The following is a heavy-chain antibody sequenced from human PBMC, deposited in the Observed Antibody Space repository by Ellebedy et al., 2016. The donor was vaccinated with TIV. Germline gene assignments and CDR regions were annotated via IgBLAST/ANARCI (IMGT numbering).Heavy chain of an antibody. CDR2: ISASGVTT. Sequence: GESLKISCTVPIFSFSGYAMSWIRQAPGKGLEWVSSISASGVTTNYVDSVKGRFTVSRDNSKNTLFLQVNSLRAEDTAVYYCIFKGMSARLYWGQGTLVTVSS. CDR1: IFSFSGYA. D-gene: IGHD6-6*01. V-gene: IGHV3-23*01. J-gene: IGHJ1*01. CDR3: IFKGMSARLY.